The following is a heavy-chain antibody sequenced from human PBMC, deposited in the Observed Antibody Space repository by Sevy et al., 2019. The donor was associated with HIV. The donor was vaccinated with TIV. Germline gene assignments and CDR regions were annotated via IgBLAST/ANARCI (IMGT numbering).Heavy chain of an antibody. D-gene: IGHD2-2*03. CDR1: ALNFNIYP. CDR2: VSFDSSFK. V-gene: IGHV3-30*04. CDR3: TTGRHGATFGY. Sequence: GGSLRLSCVASALNFNIYPLNWVRQAPGKGLEWVAVVSFDSSFKSYTDSVKGRFTISRDNSKDTVFLQMDSLRDDDTAIYYCTTGRHGATFGYWGQGAQVTVSS. J-gene: IGHJ4*02.